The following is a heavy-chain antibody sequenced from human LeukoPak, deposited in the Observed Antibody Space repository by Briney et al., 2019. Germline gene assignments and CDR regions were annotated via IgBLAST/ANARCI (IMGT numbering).Heavy chain of an antibody. J-gene: IGHJ3*02. D-gene: IGHD4/OR15-4a*01. CDR1: GFIFSTNW. V-gene: IGHV3-74*01. Sequence: PGGSLRLSCAASGFIFSTNWMHWVRQAPGKGLVWVSRINSDGSSTSYTDSVKGRFTISRDNAKNTLYLQMNSLGAEDTAVYFCAREGALPLDGFDMWGQGTEVTVSS. CDR3: AREGALPLDGFDM. CDR2: INSDGSST.